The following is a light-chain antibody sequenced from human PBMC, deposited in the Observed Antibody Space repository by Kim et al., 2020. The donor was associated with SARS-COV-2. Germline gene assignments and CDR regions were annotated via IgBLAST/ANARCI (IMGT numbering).Light chain of an antibody. CDR2: GAS. Sequence: PGERATPSCRASQSVSSSYLAWYQQKPGQAPGLLIYGASSRATGIPDRFSGSGSGTDFTLTISRLEPEDFAVYYCQQYGSSPRVTFGQGTRLEIK. J-gene: IGKJ5*01. CDR1: QSVSSSY. V-gene: IGKV3-20*01. CDR3: QQYGSSPRVT.